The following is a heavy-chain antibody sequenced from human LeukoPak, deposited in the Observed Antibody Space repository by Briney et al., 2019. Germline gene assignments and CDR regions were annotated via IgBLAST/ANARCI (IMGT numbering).Heavy chain of an antibody. CDR1: GFIFSNYA. CDR2: IGGRDGGT. V-gene: IGHV3-23*01. J-gene: IGHJ4*02. CDR3: ANWSPLYYFDY. Sequence: PGGSLRLSCAASGFIFSNYAMSWVRQAPGKGLEWVSAIGGRDGGTYYTDSVKGRFTVSRDDPKNTLYLQMNTLRAEDTAVYYCANWSPLYYFDYWGQGTLVTVSS.